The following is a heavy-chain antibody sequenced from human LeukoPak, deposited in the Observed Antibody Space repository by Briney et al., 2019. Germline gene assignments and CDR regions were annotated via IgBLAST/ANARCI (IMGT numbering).Heavy chain of an antibody. CDR3: ARDGRRDGYNFFDY. Sequence: ASVKVSCKASGGTFSSYAISWVRQAPGQGLEWMGGIIPIFGTANYAQKFQGRVTITTDESTSTAYMELSSLRSEDTAVYYCARDGRRDGYNFFDYWGQGTLATVSS. V-gene: IGHV1-69*05. D-gene: IGHD5-24*01. J-gene: IGHJ4*02. CDR2: IIPIFGTA. CDR1: GGTFSSYA.